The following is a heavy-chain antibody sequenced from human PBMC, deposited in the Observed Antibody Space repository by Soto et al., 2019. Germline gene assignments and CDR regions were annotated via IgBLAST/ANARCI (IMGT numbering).Heavy chain of an antibody. CDR2: IRSKANTYAT. CDR3: TIGGAGFDS. CDR1: GFTFSGSA. J-gene: IGHJ4*02. V-gene: IGHV3-73*02. Sequence: EVQLVESGGGLVQPGGSLQLSCAASGFTFSGSAMHWVRQASGRGLEWVGRIRSKANTYATAYAASLKGRFTISRDDSKKTASLQMNSLKTEDTAIYYCTIGGAGFDSWGQGTLVTVSS. D-gene: IGHD3-16*01.